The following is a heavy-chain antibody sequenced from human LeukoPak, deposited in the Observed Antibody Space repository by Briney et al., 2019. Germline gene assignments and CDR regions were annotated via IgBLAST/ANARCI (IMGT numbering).Heavy chain of an antibody. V-gene: IGHV4-4*07. CDR3: ARHGQTESSHPRGGYGMDV. J-gene: IGHJ6*02. CDR2: IYTSGST. Sequence: PSETLSLTCTVSGGSISSYYWSWIRQPAGKGLEWIGRIYTSGSTNYNPSLKSRVTMSVDTSKNQFSLKLSSVTAADTAVYYCARHGQTESSHPRGGYGMDVWGQGTTVTVSS. D-gene: IGHD3-10*01. CDR1: GGSISSYY.